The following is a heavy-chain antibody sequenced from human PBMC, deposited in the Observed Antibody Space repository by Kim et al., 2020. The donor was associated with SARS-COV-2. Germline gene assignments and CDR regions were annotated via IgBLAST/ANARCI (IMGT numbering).Heavy chain of an antibody. D-gene: IGHD4-4*01. Sequence: GGSLRLSCAVSGFSITRYGVHWVRQAPGKGLEWVAIMWHDGQKKYYGDSMKGRFTVSRDTSKNTLYLQMSSLRAEDAAVYYCARDKYADYSLDYWGQGTLVTVSS. CDR1: GFSITRYG. J-gene: IGHJ4*02. CDR3: ARDKYADYSLDY. CDR2: MWHDGQKK. V-gene: IGHV3-33*01.